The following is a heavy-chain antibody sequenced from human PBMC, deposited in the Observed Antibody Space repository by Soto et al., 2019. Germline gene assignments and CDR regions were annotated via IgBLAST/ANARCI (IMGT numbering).Heavy chain of an antibody. Sequence: QITLKESGPTLVRPTQTLTLTCTFSGFSLSTSGVGVGWVRQPPGEALEWLALIYWDDDKRYSPSLKSRLTITKDTSKNQVVLTMTNMDPVDTATYYCAHSLCGGDCLQSYSSHYYYGMDVWGQGTTVTVSS. D-gene: IGHD2-21*02. CDR1: GFSLSTSGVG. CDR2: IYWDDDK. CDR3: AHSLCGGDCLQSYSSHYYYGMDV. J-gene: IGHJ6*02. V-gene: IGHV2-5*02.